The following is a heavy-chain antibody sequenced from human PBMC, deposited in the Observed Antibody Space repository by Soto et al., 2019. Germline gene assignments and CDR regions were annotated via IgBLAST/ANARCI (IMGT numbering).Heavy chain of an antibody. CDR1: GYSFISYW. CDR3: AREVAGQRLYFQH. J-gene: IGHJ1*01. CDR2: IYPGDSDT. Sequence: EVQLVQSGAEVKKPGESLKISCKGSGYSFISYWIGWLRQMPGKGLEWMGTIYPGDSDTRYSPSFQGQVTISADKSISTAYLQWSSLKASDTAMYYCAREVAGQRLYFQHWGQGTLVTVSS. D-gene: IGHD6-19*01. V-gene: IGHV5-51*03.